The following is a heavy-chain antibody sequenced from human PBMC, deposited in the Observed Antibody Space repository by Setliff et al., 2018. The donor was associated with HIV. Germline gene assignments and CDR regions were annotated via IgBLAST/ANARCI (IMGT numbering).Heavy chain of an antibody. V-gene: IGHV4-59*11. Sequence: PSETLSLTCAVSGVSISSQYWSWIRQPPGKGLVWIGFIYYNVNNNYNPSLKSRVSISVDTSKNQFSLRLSSVTAADTAVYYCTRGGSMTTLTTWGQGTLVTVSS. CDR2: IYYNVNN. J-gene: IGHJ4*02. D-gene: IGHD4-4*01. CDR3: TRGGSMTTLTT. CDR1: GVSISSQY.